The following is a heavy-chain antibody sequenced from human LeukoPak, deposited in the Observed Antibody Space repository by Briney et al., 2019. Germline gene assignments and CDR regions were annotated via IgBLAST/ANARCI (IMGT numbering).Heavy chain of an antibody. CDR1: GYTFTGYY. V-gene: IGHV1-2*02. CDR2: INPNSGGT. Sequence: ASVTVSFKASGYTFTGYYMHWVRQAPGQGLEWMGWINPNSGGTNYAQKFQGRVTMTRDTSISTAYMELSRLRSDDTAVYYCATEEKYYDFWSGYLDYWGQGTLVTVSS. D-gene: IGHD3-3*01. CDR3: ATEEKYYDFWSGYLDY. J-gene: IGHJ4*02.